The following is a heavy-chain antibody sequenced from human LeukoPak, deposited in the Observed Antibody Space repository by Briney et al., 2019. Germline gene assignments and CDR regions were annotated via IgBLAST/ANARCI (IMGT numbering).Heavy chain of an antibody. D-gene: IGHD3-10*01. CDR1: GYTFTSYY. CDR2: INPSGGST. CDR3: ARDWIGYVDY. Sequence: ASVKVSCKASGYTFTSYYMHWVRQAPGQGLEWMGIINPSGGSTSYAQKFQGRVTMTRDTSTTTVYMGLSRLRSEDTAVYYCARDWIGYVDYWGQGTLVTVSS. V-gene: IGHV1-46*01. J-gene: IGHJ4*02.